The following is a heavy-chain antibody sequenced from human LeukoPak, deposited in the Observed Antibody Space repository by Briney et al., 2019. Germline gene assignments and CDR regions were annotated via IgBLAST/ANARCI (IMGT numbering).Heavy chain of an antibody. J-gene: IGHJ5*02. D-gene: IGHD3-3*01. Sequence: PGGSLRLSCAASGFTFSSYGMSWVRQAPGKGLEWVSAISGSGGSTYYADSVKGRFTISRDNSKNTLYLQMNSLRAEDTAVYYCANTIRVGSYNWFDPWGQGTLVTVSS. CDR3: ANTIRVGSYNWFDP. CDR2: ISGSGGST. CDR1: GFTFSSYG. V-gene: IGHV3-23*01.